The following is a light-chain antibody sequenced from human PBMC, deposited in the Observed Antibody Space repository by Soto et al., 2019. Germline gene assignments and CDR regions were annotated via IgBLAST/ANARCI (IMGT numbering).Light chain of an antibody. V-gene: IGLV1-44*01. Sequence: QSVLTQPPSASGTPGQRVTISCSGSSSNIGSFSVNWYQHLPGTAPKLLIYSNSHRPSGVPDRFSGSKSGTSASLAINGLQSEDEANYYCATWEDSLNGRVVFGGGTKVTVL. CDR3: ATWEDSLNGRVV. CDR1: SSNIGSFS. J-gene: IGLJ3*02. CDR2: SNS.